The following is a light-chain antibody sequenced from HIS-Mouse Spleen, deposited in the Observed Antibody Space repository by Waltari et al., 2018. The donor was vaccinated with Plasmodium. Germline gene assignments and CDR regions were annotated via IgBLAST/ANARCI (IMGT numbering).Light chain of an antibody. CDR1: VLANKY. J-gene: IGLJ3*02. Sequence: SYELTQPSSVSVSPGQTARNTCSGDVLANKYARWFQQKPGQAPVLVIYKDRKRPSGSPERFSGSSSGTTVTLTISGAQVEDEADYYCYSAADNNRVFGGGTKLTVL. CDR3: YSAADNNRV. V-gene: IGLV3-27*01. CDR2: KDR.